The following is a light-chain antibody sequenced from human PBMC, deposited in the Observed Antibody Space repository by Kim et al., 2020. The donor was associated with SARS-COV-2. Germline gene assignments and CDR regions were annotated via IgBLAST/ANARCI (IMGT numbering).Light chain of an antibody. CDR2: DVS. J-gene: IGLJ1*01. Sequence: SIIISCTGTSSDVGASNHVSWYQQYPGKAPKFMIYDVSSRPSGVSHRFSGSKSGNTASLTISGLQAEDEADYYCSSYTSSSTFSFVFGSGTKVTVL. V-gene: IGLV2-14*03. CDR3: SSYTSSSTFSFV. CDR1: SSDVGASNH.